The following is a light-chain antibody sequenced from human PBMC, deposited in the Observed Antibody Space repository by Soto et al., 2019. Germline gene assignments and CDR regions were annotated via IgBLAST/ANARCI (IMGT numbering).Light chain of an antibody. CDR1: QSISSW. V-gene: IGKV1-5*03. CDR2: KAS. J-gene: IGKJ4*01. CDR3: QQYESYPMT. Sequence: DGQMTQYPSTLSASVGDRVTITCRASQSISSWLAWYQQKPGKAPKLLISKASTLQTGVPRRFSGSGSGTEFTLTISSLQPDDFATYDCQQYESYPMTVGGGTKVEIK.